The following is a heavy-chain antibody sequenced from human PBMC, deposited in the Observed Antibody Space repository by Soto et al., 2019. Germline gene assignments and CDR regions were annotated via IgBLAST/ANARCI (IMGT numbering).Heavy chain of an antibody. CDR3: AKDAGGYDSYYYYYGMDV. Sequence: PGGSLRLSCAASGFTFDDYTMHWVRQAPGKGLEWVSLISWDGGSTYYADSVKCRFTISRDNSKNSLYLQMNSLRTEDTALYYCAKDAGGYDSYYYYYGMDVWGQGTTVTVSS. CDR2: ISWDGGST. CDR1: GFTFDDYT. V-gene: IGHV3-43*01. J-gene: IGHJ6*02. D-gene: IGHD5-12*01.